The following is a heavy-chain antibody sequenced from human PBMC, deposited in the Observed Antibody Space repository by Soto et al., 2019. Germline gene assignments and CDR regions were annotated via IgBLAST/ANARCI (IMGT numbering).Heavy chain of an antibody. Sequence: SETLSLTCNVSGGSISTSGYYWSWIRQLPGKGLEWIGYIFYTGSTYYNPSLRSRVTMSVDTSKNQFSLKLSSVTAADTAVYYCARVKIAAAADDFWGQGTLVTVSS. CDR2: IFYTGST. V-gene: IGHV4-31*03. CDR3: ARVKIAAAADDF. J-gene: IGHJ4*02. CDR1: GGSISTSGYY. D-gene: IGHD6-13*01.